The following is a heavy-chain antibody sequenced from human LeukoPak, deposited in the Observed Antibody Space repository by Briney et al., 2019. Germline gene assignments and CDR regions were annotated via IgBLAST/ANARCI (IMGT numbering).Heavy chain of an antibody. CDR1: GFTFSSYA. D-gene: IGHD2/OR15-2a*01. Sequence: PGGSLRLSCAASGFTFSSYAMHWVRQAPGKGLEWVAVISYDGSNQYYADSVKGRFTISRDNSKNTLYLQMNSLRAEDTAIYYCARRSNSLDYWGQGTLVTVSS. V-gene: IGHV3-30*04. CDR2: ISYDGSNQ. CDR3: ARRSNSLDY. J-gene: IGHJ4*02.